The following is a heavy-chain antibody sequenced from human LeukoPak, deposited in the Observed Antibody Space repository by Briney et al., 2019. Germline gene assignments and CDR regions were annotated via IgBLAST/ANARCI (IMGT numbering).Heavy chain of an antibody. CDR2: INSDGSST. Sequence: GGSLRLSCAASGFTFSSYWMHWVRQAPGKGLGWVSRINSDGSSTSYADSVKGRFTISRDNAKNTLYLQMYSLRAEDTAVYYCAREDGYYDFWGTNYYYYGMDVWGQGTTVTVSS. J-gene: IGHJ6*02. V-gene: IGHV3-74*01. CDR1: GFTFSSYW. D-gene: IGHD3-3*01. CDR3: AREDGYYDFWGTNYYYYGMDV.